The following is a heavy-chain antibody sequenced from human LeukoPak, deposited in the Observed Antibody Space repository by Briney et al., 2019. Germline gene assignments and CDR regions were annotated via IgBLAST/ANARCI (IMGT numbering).Heavy chain of an antibody. CDR2: IYYSGST. Sequence: SETLSLTCAVSGGSISSGGYSWSWIRQPPGKGLEWIGYIYYSGSTYYNPSLKSRVTISVDTSKNQFSLKLSSVTAADTAVYYCASTPLYGDYVDYWGQGTLVTVSS. CDR1: GGSISSGGYS. V-gene: IGHV4-30-4*07. D-gene: IGHD4-17*01. J-gene: IGHJ4*02. CDR3: ASTPLYGDYVDY.